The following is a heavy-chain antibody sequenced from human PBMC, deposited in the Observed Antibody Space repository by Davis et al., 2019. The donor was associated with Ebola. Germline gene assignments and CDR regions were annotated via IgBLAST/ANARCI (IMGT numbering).Heavy chain of an antibody. D-gene: IGHD5-12*01. CDR1: GYTFTSYY. V-gene: IGHV1-46*01. CDR3: ARNENSGYDPYYYYGMDV. J-gene: IGHJ6*02. CDR2: INTSGGST. Sequence: ASVMVSCKASGYTFTSYYMHWVRQAPGQGLEWMGIINTSGGSTSYAQKFQGRVTMTRDTSTSTVYMELSSLRSEDTAVYYCARNENSGYDPYYYYGMDVWGQGTTVTVSS.